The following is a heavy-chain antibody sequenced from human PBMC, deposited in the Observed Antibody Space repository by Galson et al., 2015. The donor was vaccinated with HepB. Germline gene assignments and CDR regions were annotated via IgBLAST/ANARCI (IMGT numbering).Heavy chain of an antibody. D-gene: IGHD1-26*01. CDR1: GGSISSGHYS. Sequence: LSLTCGVSGGSISSGHYSWSWIRQAPGKGLEWIGYILTSGTTYYNPSLKSRVAISIDKSQDQASLNLTSVTAADTAMYFWARADRVETTGDAFDVWGQGTMVTVSS. CDR2: ILTSGTT. J-gene: IGHJ3*01. V-gene: IGHV4-30-2*01. CDR3: ARADRVETTGDAFDV.